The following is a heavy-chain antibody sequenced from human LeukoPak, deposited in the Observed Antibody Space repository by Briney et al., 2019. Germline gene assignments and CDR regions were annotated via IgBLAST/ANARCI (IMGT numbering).Heavy chain of an antibody. D-gene: IGHD6-13*01. CDR1: GYTFTSYG. J-gene: IGHJ5*02. CDR3: ARGLSSWYFLTWFDP. CDR2: ISAYNGNT. V-gene: IGHV1-18*01. Sequence: ASVKVSCKASGYTFTSYGISWVRQAPGQGLEWMGWISAYNGNTNYAQKLQGRVTMTTDTSTSTAYMELRSLRSDDTAVYYCARGLSSWYFLTWFDPWGQGTLVTVSS.